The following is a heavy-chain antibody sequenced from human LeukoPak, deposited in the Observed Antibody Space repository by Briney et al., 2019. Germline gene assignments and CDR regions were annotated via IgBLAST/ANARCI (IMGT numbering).Heavy chain of an antibody. D-gene: IGHD4-11*01. CDR1: GYTFTGLY. CDR2: INPNSGGT. J-gene: IGHJ4*02. CDR3: ARSKGVDY. V-gene: IGHV1-2*02. Sequence: ASVKVSCKASGYTFTGLYIHWVRQAPGQGLEWMGWINPNSGGTNYAQKFQGRVTMTRDTSISTAYMELSSLTSDDTAVYYCARSKGVDYWGQGTLVTVSS.